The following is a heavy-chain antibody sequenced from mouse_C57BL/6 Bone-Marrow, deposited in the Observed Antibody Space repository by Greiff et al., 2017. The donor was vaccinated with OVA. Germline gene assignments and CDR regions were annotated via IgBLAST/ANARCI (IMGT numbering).Heavy chain of an antibody. J-gene: IGHJ1*03. CDR1: GFNIKDYY. CDR3: ARDGNYGTRYFDV. CDR2: IDPEDGET. Sequence: VQLQQSGAELVKPGASVKLSCTASGFNIKDYYMHWVKQRTEQGLEWIGRIDPEDGETKYAPQFQGKATITADTSSNTAYLQRSSLTSEDTAVYYCARDGNYGTRYFDVWGTGTTVTVSS. V-gene: IGHV14-2*01. D-gene: IGHD2-1*01.